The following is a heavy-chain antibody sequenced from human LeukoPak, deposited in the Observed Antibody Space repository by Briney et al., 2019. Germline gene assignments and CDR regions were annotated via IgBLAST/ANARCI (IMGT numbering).Heavy chain of an antibody. CDR2: IYYSGST. CDR1: GGSISSYY. V-gene: IGHV4-39*07. CDR3: ARPPAYSSRTNWFDP. D-gene: IGHD6-13*01. Sequence: SETLSLTCTVSGGSISSYYWGWIRQPPGKGLEWIGSIYYSGSTYYNPSLKSRVTISIDTSKNQFSLKLSSVIAADTAVYYCARPPAYSSRTNWFDPWGQGTLVTVSS. J-gene: IGHJ5*02.